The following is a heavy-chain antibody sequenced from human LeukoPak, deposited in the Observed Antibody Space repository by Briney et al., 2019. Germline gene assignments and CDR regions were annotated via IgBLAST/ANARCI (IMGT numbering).Heavy chain of an antibody. Sequence: SSETLSLTCTVSGGSISSGGYYWSWIRQHPGKGLEWIGYIYYSGSTYYNPSLKSRVTISVGTSKNQFSLKLSSVTAADTAVYYCAREAPNLVSQPSIIDYWGQGTLVTVSS. CDR1: GGSISSGGYY. CDR3: AREAPNLVSQPSIIDY. D-gene: IGHD6-6*01. J-gene: IGHJ4*02. V-gene: IGHV4-31*03. CDR2: IYYSGST.